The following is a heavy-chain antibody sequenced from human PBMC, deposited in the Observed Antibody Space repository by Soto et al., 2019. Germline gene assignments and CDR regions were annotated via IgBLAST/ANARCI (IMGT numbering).Heavy chain of an antibody. CDR1: GGSISSGGYY. Sequence: QVQLQESGPGLVKPSQTLSLTCTVSGGSISSGGYYWSWIRQHPGKGLEWIGYTYYSGRTYYNPSLKRRVPIPVPTSKHHFSPKLSSVTAADTAVYYCARGDGYNSPVDYWGQGTLVTVSS. J-gene: IGHJ4*02. CDR2: TYYSGRT. CDR3: ARGDGYNSPVDY. V-gene: IGHV4-31*03. D-gene: IGHD5-12*01.